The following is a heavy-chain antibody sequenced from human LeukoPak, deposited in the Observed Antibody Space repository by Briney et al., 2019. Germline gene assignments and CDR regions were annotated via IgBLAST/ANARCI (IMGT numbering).Heavy chain of an antibody. CDR3: AKGLQWELPCDY. Sequence: GGSLRLSCAASGFTFSSYAMSWVSQAPGKGLEWVSAISGGGASGGRTYYADAVKGRFTISRDNSKNTLYLQMNSLRAEDTAVYYCAKGLQWELPCDYWGQGTLVTVSS. J-gene: IGHJ4*02. V-gene: IGHV3-23*01. CDR2: ISGGGASGGRT. D-gene: IGHD1-26*01. CDR1: GFTFSSYA.